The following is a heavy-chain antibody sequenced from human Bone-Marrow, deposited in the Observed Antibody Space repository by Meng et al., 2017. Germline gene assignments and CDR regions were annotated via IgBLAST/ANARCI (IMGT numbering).Heavy chain of an antibody. Sequence: ASVKVSCKASGYTFTSYDINWVRQATGQGLEWMGWMNPNSGNTGYAKKFQGRVTITRNTSISTAYMELSSLRSEDTAVYYCARRLTGNYYYGMDVWGQGTTVTVSS. J-gene: IGHJ6*02. CDR1: GYTFTSYD. CDR2: MNPNSGNT. D-gene: IGHD3-9*01. V-gene: IGHV1-8*03. CDR3: ARRLTGNYYYGMDV.